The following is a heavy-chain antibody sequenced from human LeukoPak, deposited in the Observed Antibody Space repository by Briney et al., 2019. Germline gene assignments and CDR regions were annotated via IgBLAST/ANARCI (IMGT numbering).Heavy chain of an antibody. V-gene: IGHV3-49*04. J-gene: IGHJ4*02. Sequence: GGSLRLSCTASGFTFGDYAMSWVRQAPGKGLEWVGFIRSKAYGGTTEYAASVKGRFTISRDDSKSTAYLQMNSLKTEDTAVYYCTRRYGDYNDYWGQGTLVTVSS. D-gene: IGHD4-17*01. CDR2: IRSKAYGGTT. CDR3: TRRYGDYNDY. CDR1: GFTFGDYA.